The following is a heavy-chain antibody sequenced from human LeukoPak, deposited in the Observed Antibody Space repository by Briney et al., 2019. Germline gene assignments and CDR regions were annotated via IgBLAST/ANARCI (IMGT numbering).Heavy chain of an antibody. CDR3: AKGQGFGESPLDY. J-gene: IGHJ4*02. V-gene: IGHV3-23*01. CDR2: LSGSGGTI. D-gene: IGHD3-10*01. Sequence: GGSLRLSCAASGFTFSSYAMSWVRQAPGKGLEWVSGLSGSGGTIYYRDSVKGRFTVSRDTSKNTFSLQMNSLRGEDTAIYYCAKGQGFGESPLDYWGQGTLVTVSS. CDR1: GFTFSSYA.